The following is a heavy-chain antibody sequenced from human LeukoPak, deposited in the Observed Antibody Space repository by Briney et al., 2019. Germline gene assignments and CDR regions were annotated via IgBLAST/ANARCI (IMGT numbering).Heavy chain of an antibody. Sequence: ASVKVSCKASGYTFTSYSISWVRQAPGQGLEWMGWISAYNGNTNYAQKLQGRVTMTTDTSTSTAYMELRSLRSDDTAVYYCARRVAASDYYYYYYMDVWGKGTTVTVSS. V-gene: IGHV1-18*01. CDR1: GYTFTSYS. CDR2: ISAYNGNT. J-gene: IGHJ6*03. D-gene: IGHD2-15*01. CDR3: ARRVAASDYYYYYYMDV.